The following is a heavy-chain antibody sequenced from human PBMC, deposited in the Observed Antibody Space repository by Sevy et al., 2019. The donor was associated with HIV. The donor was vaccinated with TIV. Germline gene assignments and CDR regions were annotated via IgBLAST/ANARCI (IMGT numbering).Heavy chain of an antibody. CDR1: GFTFSEYG. CDR2: ISHDGRNNK. V-gene: IGHV3-30*04. J-gene: IGHJ4*02. CDR3: ARDRGEILSPAFNY. Sequence: GGSLRLSCAASGFTFSEYGMHWVRQAPGKGLEWVAVISHDGRNNKYNADSVKGRFTISRDNSKNTLYLQMNSLRAEDTAIYYCARDRGEILSPAFNYWGQGTLVTVSS. D-gene: IGHD3-10*01.